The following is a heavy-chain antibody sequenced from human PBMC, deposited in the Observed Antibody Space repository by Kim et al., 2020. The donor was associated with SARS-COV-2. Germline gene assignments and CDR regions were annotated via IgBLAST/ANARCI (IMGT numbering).Heavy chain of an antibody. J-gene: IGHJ6*02. CDR1: GFTFSSYA. CDR2: IYSGGSST. V-gene: IGHV3-23*03. D-gene: IGHD3-3*01. CDR3: AKVGAYDFSRVDV. Sequence: GGSLRLSCAASGFTFSSYAMSWVRQAPGKGLEWVSVIYSGGSSTYYADSVKGRFTISRDNSKNTLYLQMNSLRAEDTAVYYCAKVGAYDFSRVDVWGQGTTVTVSS.